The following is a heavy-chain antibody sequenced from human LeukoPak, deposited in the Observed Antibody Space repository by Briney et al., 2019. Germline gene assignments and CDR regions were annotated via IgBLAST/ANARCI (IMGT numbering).Heavy chain of an antibody. J-gene: IGHJ4*02. CDR1: GYTLTELS. Sequence: ALVKVSCKVSGYTLTELSMHWVRQAPGKGLEWMGGFDPEDGETIYAQKFQGRVTMTEDTSTDTAYMELSSLRSEDTAVYYCATPYGSGSRREIEDYWGQGTLVTVSS. CDR3: ATPYGSGSRREIEDY. CDR2: FDPEDGET. D-gene: IGHD3-10*01. V-gene: IGHV1-24*01.